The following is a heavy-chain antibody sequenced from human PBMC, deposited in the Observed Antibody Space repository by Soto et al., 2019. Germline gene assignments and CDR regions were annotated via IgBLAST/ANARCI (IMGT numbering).Heavy chain of an antibody. Sequence: ASVKVSCKASGGTFSSYAISWVRQAPGQGLEWMGGIIAYNGNTNYAQKLQGRVTMTTDTSTSTAYMELRSLRSDDTAVYYCARVGPTYYDILTGYPYYFDYWGQGTLVTVS. CDR1: GGTFSSYA. V-gene: IGHV1-18*01. CDR3: ARVGPTYYDILTGYPYYFDY. CDR2: IIAYNGNT. J-gene: IGHJ4*02. D-gene: IGHD3-9*01.